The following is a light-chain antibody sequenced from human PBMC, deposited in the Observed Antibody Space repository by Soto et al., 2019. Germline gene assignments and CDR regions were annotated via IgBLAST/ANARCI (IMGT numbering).Light chain of an antibody. CDR2: GAS. J-gene: IGKJ1*01. CDR3: QHYGSSPRT. CDR1: QSVSSRS. V-gene: IGKV3-20*01. Sequence: EIVLTQSPGTLSLSPGERATLSCRASQSVSSRSLAWYQQKPGQAPRLLISGASSRAADIPDRFSGSGSGTDFTLTISRLEPEDFAVYYCQHYGSSPRTFGQGTKVDIK.